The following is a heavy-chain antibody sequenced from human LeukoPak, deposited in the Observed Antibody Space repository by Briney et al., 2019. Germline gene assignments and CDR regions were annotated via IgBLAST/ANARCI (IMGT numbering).Heavy chain of an antibody. Sequence: PGGSLRLSCAASGFNFSNFGIHWVRQAPGKGLEWVAFMRYDATKKYCADSVKGRFTISRDNSKDTVFLQINSLRADDTSVYYCARSVMMYASTYYFHYWGQGTLVTVSS. V-gene: IGHV3-30*02. CDR3: ARSVMMYASTYYFHY. CDR1: GFNFSNFG. D-gene: IGHD2-8*01. J-gene: IGHJ4*02. CDR2: MRYDATKK.